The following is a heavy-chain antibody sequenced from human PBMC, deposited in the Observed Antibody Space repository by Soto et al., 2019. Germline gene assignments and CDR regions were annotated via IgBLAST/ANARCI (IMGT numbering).Heavy chain of an antibody. V-gene: IGHV1-2*02. D-gene: IGHD1-26*01. CDR3: ARDRRGYYGLDV. Sequence: ASVKVSCKASGYTFTAYYIHWVRQAPGQGPEWMGWINPNSGGTNYAQKFQGRVTMTRDMSISTAFMDLTRLMSDDTAIYYCARDRRGYYGLDVWGQGTTVTVSS. J-gene: IGHJ6*02. CDR2: INPNSGGT. CDR1: GYTFTAYY.